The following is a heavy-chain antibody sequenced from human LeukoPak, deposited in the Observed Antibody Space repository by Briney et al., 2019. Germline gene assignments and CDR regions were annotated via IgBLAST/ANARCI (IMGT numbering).Heavy chain of an antibody. D-gene: IGHD1-1*01. CDR1: GGSISSYY. J-gene: IGHJ5*02. V-gene: IGHV4-59*01. CDR2: IYYSGST. CDR3: ARHGTTGTNLNWFDP. Sequence: PSETLSLTCTVSGGSISSYYWSWIRQPPGKGLEWIGYIYYSGSTSYNPSLKSRVTISVDTSKNQFSLKVSSVTAADTAVYYCARHGTTGTNLNWFDPWGQGTLVTVSS.